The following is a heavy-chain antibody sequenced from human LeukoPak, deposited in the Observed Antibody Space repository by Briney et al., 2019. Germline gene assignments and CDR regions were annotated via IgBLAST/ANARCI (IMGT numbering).Heavy chain of an antibody. Sequence: SETLSLTCTVSGGSISSYYWSWIRQPPGKGLEWIGYIYYSGSTNYNPSLKSRVTISVDTSKNQFSLKLSPVTAADTAVYYCARTYLTYYDSSGFEYWGQGTLVTVSS. CDR3: ARTYLTYYDSSGFEY. D-gene: IGHD3-22*01. V-gene: IGHV4-59*01. J-gene: IGHJ4*02. CDR1: GGSISSYY. CDR2: IYYSGST.